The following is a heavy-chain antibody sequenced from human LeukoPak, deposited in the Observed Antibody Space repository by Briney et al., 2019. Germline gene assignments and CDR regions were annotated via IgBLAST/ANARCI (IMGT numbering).Heavy chain of an antibody. J-gene: IGHJ3*02. CDR1: GYTFTSYG. CDR2: ISAYNGNT. CDR3: ASPAVDTAMGDAFDI. Sequence: GASVKVSCKASGYTFTSYGISWVRQAPGQGLEWMGWISAYNGNTNYAQKFQGRVTMTRNTSISTAYMELSSLRSEDTAVYYCASPAVDTAMGDAFDIWGQGTMVTVSS. V-gene: IGHV1-18*01. D-gene: IGHD5-18*01.